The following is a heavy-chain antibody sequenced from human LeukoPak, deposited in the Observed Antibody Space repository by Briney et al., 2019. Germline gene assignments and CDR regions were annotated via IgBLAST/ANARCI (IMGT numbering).Heavy chain of an antibody. J-gene: IGHJ4*02. CDR2: ISSSSSYI. V-gene: IGHV3-21*01. CDR1: GFTFSSYS. CDR3: ARDRVLGCSGGSCYGLVSSENFDY. D-gene: IGHD2-15*01. Sequence: GGSLRLSCAASGFTFSSYSMNWVRQAPGKGLEWVSSISSSSSYIYYADSVKGRFTISRDNAKNSLYLQMTSLRAEDTAVYYCARDRVLGCSGGSCYGLVSSENFDYWGQGTLVTVSS.